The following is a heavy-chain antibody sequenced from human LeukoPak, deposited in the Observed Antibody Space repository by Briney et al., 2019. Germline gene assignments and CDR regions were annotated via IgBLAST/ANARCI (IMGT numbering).Heavy chain of an antibody. Sequence: GGSLRLSCAASGFTFSYYSMNWVRQAPGKGLEWVSYSSSSSSTNYHADSVKGRFTISRDNAKKSLSLQKNSLRAEDTAVYYCARGGSDGMDVWGQGTTVTVSS. D-gene: IGHD3-10*01. V-gene: IGHV3-48*04. CDR1: GFTFSYYS. CDR2: SSSSSSTN. CDR3: ARGGSDGMDV. J-gene: IGHJ6*02.